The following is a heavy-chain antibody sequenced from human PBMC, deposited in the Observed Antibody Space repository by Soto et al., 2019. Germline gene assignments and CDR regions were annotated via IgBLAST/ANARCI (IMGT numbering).Heavy chain of an antibody. CDR2: ISSSSSTI. V-gene: IGHV3-48*01. Sequence: GGSLRLSCAASGFTFSSYSMNWVRQAPGKGLEWVSYISSSSSTIYYADSVKGRFTISRDNAKNSLYLQMISLRAEDTAVYYCARDPSDCSSTSCWGYYALDVWGQGTPVTVSS. CDR3: ARDPSDCSSTSCWGYYALDV. D-gene: IGHD2-2*01. CDR1: GFTFSSYS. J-gene: IGHJ6*02.